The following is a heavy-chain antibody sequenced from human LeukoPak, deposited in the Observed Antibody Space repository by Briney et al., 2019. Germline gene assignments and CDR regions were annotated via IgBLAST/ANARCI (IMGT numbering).Heavy chain of an antibody. CDR2: ISYDGSNK. J-gene: IGHJ5*02. CDR1: GFTFSSYA. Sequence: PGGSLRLSCAASGFTFSSYAMHWVRQAPGKGLEWVAVISYDGSNKYYADSVKGRFTISRDNSKNTLYLQMNSLRAEDTAVYYCARGSSGWFNDIWFDPWGQGTMVTVSS. CDR3: ARGSSGWFNDIWFDP. D-gene: IGHD6-19*01. V-gene: IGHV3-30*04.